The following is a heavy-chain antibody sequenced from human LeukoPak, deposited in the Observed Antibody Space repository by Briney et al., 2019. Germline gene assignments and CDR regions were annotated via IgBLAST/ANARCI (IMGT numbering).Heavy chain of an antibody. CDR2: IYTSGST. Sequence: SETLSLTCTVSGGSISSGSYYWSWIRQPAGKGLEWIGRIYTSGSTNYNPSLKSRVTISVDTSKNQFSLKLSSETAADTAVYYCARWSSSWYYFDYWGQGTLVTVSS. V-gene: IGHV4-61*02. D-gene: IGHD6-13*01. CDR3: ARWSSSWYYFDY. J-gene: IGHJ4*02. CDR1: GGSISSGSYY.